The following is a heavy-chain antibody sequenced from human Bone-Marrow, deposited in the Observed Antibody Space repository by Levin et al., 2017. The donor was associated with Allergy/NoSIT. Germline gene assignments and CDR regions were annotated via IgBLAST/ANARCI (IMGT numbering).Heavy chain of an antibody. CDR3: AREAHIVVVVAATRLWFDP. D-gene: IGHD2-15*01. Sequence: KISCKASGGTFSSYAISWVRQAPGQGLEWMGRIIPILGIANYAQKFQGRVTITADKSTSTAYMELSSLRSEDTAVYYCAREAHIVVVVAATRLWFDPWGQGTLVTVSS. CDR1: GGTFSSYA. V-gene: IGHV1-69*04. J-gene: IGHJ5*02. CDR2: IIPILGIA.